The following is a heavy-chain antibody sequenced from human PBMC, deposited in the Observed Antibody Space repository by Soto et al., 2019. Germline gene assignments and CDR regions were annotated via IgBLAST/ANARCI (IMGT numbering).Heavy chain of an antibody. V-gene: IGHV4-39*01. CDR2: LYYSGST. CDR3: ARVQWELLSYFDY. D-gene: IGHD1-26*01. CDR1: GGSISSSNYY. Sequence: SETLSLTCTVSGGSISSSNYYWAWIRQSPGKGLEWVATLYYSGSTYSNPSLKSRVTISVDTSKNQFSLKLSSVTAADTAVYYCARVQWELLSYFDYWGLGTLVTSPQ. J-gene: IGHJ4*02.